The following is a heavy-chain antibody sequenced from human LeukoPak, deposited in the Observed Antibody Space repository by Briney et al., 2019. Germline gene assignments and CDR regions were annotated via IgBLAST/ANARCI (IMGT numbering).Heavy chain of an antibody. J-gene: IGHJ4*02. CDR1: GFTFSSYA. D-gene: IGHD4-17*01. CDR3: AKSFGGTTVTTGY. V-gene: IGHV3-23*01. CDR2: ISGSGGST. Sequence: GGSLRPSRAASGFTFSSYAMSWVRQAPGKGLEWVSAISGSGGSTYYADSVKGRFTISRDNSKNTLYLQMNSLRAEDTAVYYCAKSFGGTTVTTGYWGQGTLVTVSS.